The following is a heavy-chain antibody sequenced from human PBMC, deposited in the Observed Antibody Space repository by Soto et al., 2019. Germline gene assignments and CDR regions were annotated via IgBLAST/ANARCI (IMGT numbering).Heavy chain of an antibody. Sequence: ASVKVSCKVYGHTLAELSMNWVRQAPGKGLEWMGGFDPGNGQKFYAQKFQGRVIMTGDTSTETAHMELSSLRSEDTAVYYCATDGNNGNNWFDPWGQGTQVTVSS. V-gene: IGHV1-24*01. CDR2: FDPGNGQK. J-gene: IGHJ5*02. CDR3: ATDGNNGNNWFDP. CDR1: GHTLAELS. D-gene: IGHD1-20*01.